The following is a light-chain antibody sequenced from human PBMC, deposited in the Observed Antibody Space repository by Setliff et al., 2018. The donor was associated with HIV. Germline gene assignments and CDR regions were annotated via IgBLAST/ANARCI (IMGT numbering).Light chain of an antibody. CDR2: EVS. Sequence: QSVLTQPASVSGSPGQSITLSCTVTSSDVGSYNLVSWYQHHPGKAPRLMSYEVSKRHSGVSNRFSGSKSGNTASLKISGLQAEDEADYYCCSYTNSGTLIGGGTK. J-gene: IGLJ2*01. V-gene: IGLV2-23*02. CDR1: SSDVGSYNL. CDR3: CSYTNSGTL.